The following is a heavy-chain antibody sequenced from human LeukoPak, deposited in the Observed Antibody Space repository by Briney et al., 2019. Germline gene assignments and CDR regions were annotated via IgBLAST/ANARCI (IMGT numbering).Heavy chain of an antibody. CDR1: GGSISSYY. V-gene: IGHV4-59*01. Sequence: SETLSLTCTVSGGSISSYYWSWIRQPPGKGLEWIGYIYYSGSTNYNPSLKSRVTISVDTSKNQFSLKLSSVTAADTAVYYCARRVAATVTTAYYYYYYGMDVWGQGTTVTVSS. D-gene: IGHD4-17*01. CDR3: ARRVAATVTTAYYYYYYGMDV. CDR2: IYYSGST. J-gene: IGHJ6*02.